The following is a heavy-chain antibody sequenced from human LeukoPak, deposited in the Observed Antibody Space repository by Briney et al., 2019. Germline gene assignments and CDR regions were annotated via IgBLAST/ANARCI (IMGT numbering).Heavy chain of an antibody. D-gene: IGHD3-22*01. V-gene: IGHV3-53*04. Sequence: GGSLRLSCAASGFTVSTNCMTWVRQAPGKGLEWVSTIYSGGTTYYADSVMGRFTISRHNSRNTLYLQMNSLRAEDTAVYYCARRRAYDTSGPYPFDYWGQGTLVTVSS. CDR3: ARRRAYDTSGPYPFDY. CDR1: GFTVSTNC. CDR2: IYSGGTT. J-gene: IGHJ4*02.